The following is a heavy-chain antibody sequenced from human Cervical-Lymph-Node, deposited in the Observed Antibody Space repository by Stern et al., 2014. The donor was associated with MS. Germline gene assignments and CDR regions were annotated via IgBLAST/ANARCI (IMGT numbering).Heavy chain of an antibody. Sequence: VQLVQSGAEVKKPGESLKISCKGSGYSFSNFWIGWVRQMPGKGLEWMGIIYPGDSDTKSSPSFQGQVTFSADKPISTAFLQGSSLKASDTAIYYCAKTLSGGSRYFDLWGRGTLVTVSS. CDR3: AKTLSGGSRYFDL. V-gene: IGHV5-51*04. D-gene: IGHD3-16*01. CDR1: GYSFSNFW. J-gene: IGHJ2*01. CDR2: IYPGDSDT.